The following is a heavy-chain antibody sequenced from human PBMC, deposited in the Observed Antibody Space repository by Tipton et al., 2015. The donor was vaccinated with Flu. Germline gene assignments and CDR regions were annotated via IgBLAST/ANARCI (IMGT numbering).Heavy chain of an antibody. CDR1: GYSISSGFY. CDR2: IYHSGST. J-gene: IGHJ4*02. D-gene: IGHD6-13*01. Sequence: TLSLTCAVSGYSISSGFYWGWIRQPPGKGLEWIGSIYHSGSTYFNPSLESRVTMSVDTSKNQFSLKVSSVTAADTAVYYCGRGEQQLGIVDYWGQGTLVTVSS. V-gene: IGHV4-38-2*01. CDR3: GRGEQQLGIVDY.